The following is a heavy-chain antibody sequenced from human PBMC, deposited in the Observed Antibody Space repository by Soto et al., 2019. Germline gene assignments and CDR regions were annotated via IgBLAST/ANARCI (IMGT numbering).Heavy chain of an antibody. CDR1: GGTFSSYT. D-gene: IGHD5-12*01. CDR2: IIPIFGTA. J-gene: IGHJ2*01. CDR3: ARGNHRWLQLWYFDL. V-gene: IGHV1-69*12. Sequence: QVQLVQSGAEVKKPGSSVTVSCKASGGTFSSYTISWVRRAPGQGLEWMGGIIPIFGTANYAQKFQGRVTITADESTSTAYMELSSLRSEDTAVYYCARGNHRWLQLWYFDLWGRCTLVTVSS.